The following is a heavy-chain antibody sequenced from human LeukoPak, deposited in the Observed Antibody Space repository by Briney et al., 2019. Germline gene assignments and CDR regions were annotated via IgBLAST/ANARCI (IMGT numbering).Heavy chain of an antibody. CDR1: GFTFSSYS. CDR2: ISSSSSYI. D-gene: IGHD3/OR15-3a*01. J-gene: IGHJ5*02. Sequence: PGGSLRLSCAASGFTFSSYSMNWVRQAPGKGLEWVSSISSSSSYIYYADSVKGRFTISRDISRDTLYLQMNSLRAEDTAVYYCAKDIGDFLDGLYDPVISWGRGTLVTVSS. CDR3: AKDIGDFLDGLYDPVIS. V-gene: IGHV3-21*04.